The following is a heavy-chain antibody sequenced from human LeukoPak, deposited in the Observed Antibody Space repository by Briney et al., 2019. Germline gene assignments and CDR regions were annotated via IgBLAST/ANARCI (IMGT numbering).Heavy chain of an antibody. CDR2: IYYSGST. J-gene: IGHJ5*02. CDR3: ARHNYYNFWNALNWFDP. V-gene: IGHV4-39*01. D-gene: IGHD3-3*01. Sequence: PSETLSLTCTVSGGSISGYYWSWIRQPPGKGLEWIGSIYYSGSTYYNPSLKSRVIMSVDTSKNQFSLKLSSVTAADTALYYCARHNYYNFWNALNWFDPWGQGTPVTVSS. CDR1: GGSISGYY.